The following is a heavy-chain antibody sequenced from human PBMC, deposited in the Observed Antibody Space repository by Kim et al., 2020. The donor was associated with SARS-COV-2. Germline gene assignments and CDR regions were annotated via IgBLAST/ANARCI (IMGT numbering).Heavy chain of an antibody. D-gene: IGHD4-17*01. J-gene: IGHJ5*02. CDR3: AKNPFADYAGSIDP. Sequence: GGSLRLSCAASGFTFSNYAMNWVRQAPGKGLEWVSAICGSGGRTYYADSVRGRFSISRDNSKNTLYLQMNSLRAEDTAVYYCAKNPFADYAGSIDPWVQG. CDR2: ICGSGGRT. CDR1: GFTFSNYA. V-gene: IGHV3-23*01.